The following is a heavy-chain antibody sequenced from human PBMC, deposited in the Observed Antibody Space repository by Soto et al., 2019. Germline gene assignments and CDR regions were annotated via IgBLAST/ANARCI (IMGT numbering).Heavy chain of an antibody. CDR2: TYYRSKWYN. D-gene: IGHD6-13*01. J-gene: IGHJ3*02. V-gene: IGHV6-1*01. CDR3: ARKYSSTWFDAFDI. CDR1: WDSVSSNSAA. Sequence: TLSLTCAISWDSVSSNSAAWNCIRQSPSRGLEWLGRTYYRSKWYNDYAVSVKSRITINPDTSKNQFSLHLNSVTPEDTAVYYCARKYSSTWFDAFDIWGQGTMVTVSS.